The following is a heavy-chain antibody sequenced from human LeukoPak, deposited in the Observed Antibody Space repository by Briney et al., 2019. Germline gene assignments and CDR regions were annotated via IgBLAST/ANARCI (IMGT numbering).Heavy chain of an antibody. Sequence: GGSLRLSCAASGFAFSSYAMRWVRQAPGKGLEWVSVIYSGGSTYYADSVKGRFTISRDNSKNTLYLQMNSLRAEDTAVYYCARDWYCGGDCSDAFDIWGQGTMVTVSS. D-gene: IGHD2-21*02. CDR1: GFAFSSYA. CDR3: ARDWYCGGDCSDAFDI. J-gene: IGHJ3*02. V-gene: IGHV3-53*01. CDR2: IYSGGST.